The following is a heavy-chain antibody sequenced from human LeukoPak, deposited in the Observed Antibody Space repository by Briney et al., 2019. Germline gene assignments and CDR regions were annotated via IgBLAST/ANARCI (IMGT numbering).Heavy chain of an antibody. V-gene: IGHV3-23*01. CDR1: GFTFSSYA. Sequence: GGSLRLSCAASGFTFSSYAMSWVRQAPGKGLEWVSSISNSGGRTSYADSVRGRFTNSRDNSKSTLYLQMNSLRAEDTAVYYCAKGAIAVAGRGAFDIWGQGTMVTVSS. D-gene: IGHD6-19*01. CDR3: AKGAIAVAGRGAFDI. J-gene: IGHJ3*02. CDR2: ISNSGGRT.